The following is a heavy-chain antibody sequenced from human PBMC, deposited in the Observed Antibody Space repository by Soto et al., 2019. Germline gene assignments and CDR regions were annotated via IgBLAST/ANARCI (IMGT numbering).Heavy chain of an antibody. CDR2: ISNSGDTI. J-gene: IGHJ6*02. V-gene: IGHV3-23*01. CDR1: GFTFSYYT. Sequence: EVQLLESGGGLVQPGGSLRLSCVASGFTFSYYTMSWIRQAPGKGLEWVSGISNSGDTIYYVDSAKGRFTIYSDNFKTTLYLQMNSLRADDTAVDYCAAPVTAPTQYAYYDMDVWGQGTTVTVSS. D-gene: IGHD2-2*01. CDR3: AAPVTAPTQYAYYDMDV.